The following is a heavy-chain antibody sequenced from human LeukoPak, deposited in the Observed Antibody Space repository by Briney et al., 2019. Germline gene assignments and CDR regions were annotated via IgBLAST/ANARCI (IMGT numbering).Heavy chain of an antibody. CDR2: ISAYNGNT. J-gene: IGHJ5*02. CDR1: GYTFTSYG. V-gene: IGHV1-18*01. CDR3: ARGGCQVELLCRPRKYWFDP. D-gene: IGHD1-7*01. Sequence: ASVKVSCKASGYTFTSYGISWVRQAPGQGLEWMGWISAYNGNTNYAQKLQGRVTMTTDTSTSTAYMELRSLRSDDTAVYYCARGGCQVELLCRPRKYWFDPWGQGTLVTVSS.